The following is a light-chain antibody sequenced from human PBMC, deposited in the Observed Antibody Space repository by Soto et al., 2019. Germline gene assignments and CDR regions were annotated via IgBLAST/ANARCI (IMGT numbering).Light chain of an antibody. CDR3: HQYNKWPRT. Sequence: EIQMTQSPSSVYASVGYRVNITCXASQGISSWLAWYQQKPGKAPKLLIYAASTLQSGVPSRFSGSGSGTEFTLTITSLQSEDFAVYFCHQYNKWPRTFGRGTKVDNK. J-gene: IGKJ1*01. V-gene: IGKV1-12*01. CDR2: AAS. CDR1: QGISSW.